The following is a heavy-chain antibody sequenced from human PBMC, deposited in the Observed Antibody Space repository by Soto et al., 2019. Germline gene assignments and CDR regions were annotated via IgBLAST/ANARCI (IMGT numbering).Heavy chain of an antibody. V-gene: IGHV1-69*06. J-gene: IGHJ4*02. CDR3: ARGLDQPPVGLYFDT. D-gene: IGHD2-2*01. CDR2: IIPAFGTA. Sequence: QVQLVQSGAEVKNPGSSVKVSCKTSGGTFNSYLIDWVRQAPGQGLEWMGGIIPAFGTAKYAQKFQGRVTITADKSTTTAYMELRTLTSEDTAVYYCARGLDQPPVGLYFDTWGQGTLVXVSS. CDR1: GGTFNSYL.